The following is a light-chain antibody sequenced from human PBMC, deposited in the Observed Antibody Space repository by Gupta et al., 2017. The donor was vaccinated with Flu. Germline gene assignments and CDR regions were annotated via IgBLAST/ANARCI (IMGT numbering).Light chain of an antibody. J-gene: IGLJ2*01. Sequence: SAPTQPASVSGSPGQSITISCTGTSNDVGSYNLVSWYQQHPGKAPKLRVYEVTKRPSGVSDRFSGSQSGNTASLTISGRQPEHEADYYGCSDAGRNTWVFGGGTKLTVL. CDR1: SNDVGSYNL. CDR3: CSDAGRNTWV. CDR2: EVT. V-gene: IGLV2-23*02.